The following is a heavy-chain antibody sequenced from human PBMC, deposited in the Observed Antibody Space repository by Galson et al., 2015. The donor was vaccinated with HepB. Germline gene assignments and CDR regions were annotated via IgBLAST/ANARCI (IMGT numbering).Heavy chain of an antibody. CDR3: ATAQVATINAFDI. V-gene: IGHV1-24*01. Sequence: FCKVSGYTLTALSMHWVRQAPGKGLEWMGGFDPEDGETIYAQKFQGRVTMTEDTSTDTAYMELSSLRSEDTAVYYCATAQVATINAFDIWGQGTTVTVSS. CDR1: GYTLTALS. CDR2: FDPEDGET. D-gene: IGHD5-12*01. J-gene: IGHJ3*02.